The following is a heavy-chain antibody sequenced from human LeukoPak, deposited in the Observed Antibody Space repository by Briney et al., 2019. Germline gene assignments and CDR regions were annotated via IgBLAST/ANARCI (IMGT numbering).Heavy chain of an antibody. J-gene: IGHJ4*02. CDR1: GDSISSSSYY. V-gene: IGHV4-39*01. CDR3: ARHGSQWLASSQYYFDY. Sequence: SETLSLTCTVSGDSISSSSYYWGWIRQPPGKGLEWIGSIYYSGSTYYNPSLKSRVTISVDTSKNQFSLKLSSVTAADTAVYYCARHGSQWLASSQYYFDYWGQGTLVTVSS. D-gene: IGHD6-19*01. CDR2: IYYSGST.